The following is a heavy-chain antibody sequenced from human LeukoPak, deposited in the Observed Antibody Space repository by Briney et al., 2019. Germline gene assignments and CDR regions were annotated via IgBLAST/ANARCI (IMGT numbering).Heavy chain of an antibody. V-gene: IGHV4-39*07. J-gene: IGHJ5*02. D-gene: IGHD2-15*01. CDR2: IYYTGNT. CDR1: GDSITGYY. CDR3: ARARRNSPYCSGGSCSRVWFDP. Sequence: ASETLSLTCSVSGDSITGYYWGWIRQPPGKGLEWIGNIYYTGNTYYNSSLKSRVTISLDTSKNQFSLKLSSVTAADTAVYYCARARRNSPYCSGGSCSRVWFDPWGQGTLVTVSS.